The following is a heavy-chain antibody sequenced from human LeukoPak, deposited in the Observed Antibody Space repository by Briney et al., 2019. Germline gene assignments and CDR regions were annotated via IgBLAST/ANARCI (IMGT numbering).Heavy chain of an antibody. Sequence: GGSLRLSCAASGFTVSSNYMSWVRQGPGKGLEWVSGINWSGGSTRYGDSVKGRFTISRDNAKNSLYLQMNSLRDEDTALYYCARGAAGRRGFDYWGQGTLVTVSS. D-gene: IGHD4/OR15-4a*01. V-gene: IGHV3-20*04. J-gene: IGHJ4*02. CDR1: GFTVSSNY. CDR2: INWSGGST. CDR3: ARGAAGRRGFDY.